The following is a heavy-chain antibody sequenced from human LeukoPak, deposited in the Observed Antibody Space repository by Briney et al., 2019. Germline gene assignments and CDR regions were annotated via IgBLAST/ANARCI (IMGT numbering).Heavy chain of an antibody. CDR1: GFTFSSFW. J-gene: IGHJ4*02. CDR3: ARGFELDY. Sequence: AGSLRLSCAVSGFTFSSFWMSWVRQAPGKGLEWVADIKQEGSEKYYVGSVKGRFTISRDDARNSLYLQMNSLRAEDTAVYFCARGFELDYWGQGTLVTVSS. CDR2: IKQEGSEK. V-gene: IGHV3-7*01.